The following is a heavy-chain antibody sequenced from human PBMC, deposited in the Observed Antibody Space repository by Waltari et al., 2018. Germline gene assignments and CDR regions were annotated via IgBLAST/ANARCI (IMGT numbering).Heavy chain of an antibody. D-gene: IGHD6-13*01. Sequence: EVQLVQSGAEVKKPGATVKISCKASVYTFTDYYMHWVQQAPGKGLEWMGRVDPEDGETIYAEKFQGRVTITRDTSASTAYMELSSLRSEDTAVYYCARPQAPYSSMQYFQHWGQGTLVTVSS. V-gene: IGHV1-69-2*01. J-gene: IGHJ1*01. CDR3: ARPQAPYSSMQYFQH. CDR1: VYTFTDYY. CDR2: VDPEDGET.